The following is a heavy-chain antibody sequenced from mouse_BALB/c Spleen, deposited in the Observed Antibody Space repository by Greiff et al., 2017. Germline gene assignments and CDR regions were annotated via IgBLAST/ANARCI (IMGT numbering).Heavy chain of an antibody. J-gene: IGHJ3*01. CDR2: ISSGSSTI. Sequence: EVHLVESGGGLVQPGGSRKLSCAASGFTFSSFGMHWVRQAPEKGLEWVAYISSGSSTIYYADTVKGRFTISRDNPKNTLFLQMTSLRSEDTAMYYCARSLITTATFAYWGQGTLVTVSA. CDR3: ARSLITTATFAY. D-gene: IGHD1-2*01. V-gene: IGHV5-17*02. CDR1: GFTFSSFG.